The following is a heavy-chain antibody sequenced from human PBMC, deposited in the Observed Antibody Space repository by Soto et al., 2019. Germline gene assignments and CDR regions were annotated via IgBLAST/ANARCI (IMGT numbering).Heavy chain of an antibody. CDR3: ARNRPGRGSSWYH. Sequence: EVQLVESGGGLVQPGGSLRLSCAASGFTVSSNYMSWVRQAPGKGLEWVSVIYSGGSTYYADSVKGRFTISRDNSKNTLYLQMNSQRAEDTAVYYCARNRPGRGSSWYHWGQGTLVTVSS. D-gene: IGHD6-13*01. CDR2: IYSGGST. J-gene: IGHJ5*02. V-gene: IGHV3-66*01. CDR1: GFTVSSNY.